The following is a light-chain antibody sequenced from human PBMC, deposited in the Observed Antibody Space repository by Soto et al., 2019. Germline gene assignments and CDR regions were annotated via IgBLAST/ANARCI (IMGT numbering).Light chain of an antibody. Sequence: QSVLTQPASVSGSPGQSITISCTGTSSDVGGYNYVSWYQQHPGIAPKLLIYGVTNRPSGVSTRFSGSKSGKTASLTISGLQAEDEADYHCSSYTSASTLLYLFGTGTKLTVL. J-gene: IGLJ1*01. CDR1: SSDVGGYNY. V-gene: IGLV2-14*01. CDR2: GVT. CDR3: SSYTSASTLLYL.